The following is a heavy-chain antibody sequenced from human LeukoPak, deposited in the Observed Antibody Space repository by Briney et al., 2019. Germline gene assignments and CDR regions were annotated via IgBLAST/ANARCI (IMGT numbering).Heavy chain of an antibody. CDR1: GFTFSSYG. J-gene: IGHJ4*02. Sequence: GGSLRLSCAASGFTFSSYGMHWVRQAPGKGLEWVAFIRYDGSNKYYADSVKGRFTISRDNSKNTLYLQRNSLRAEDTAVYYCANPNCSRTRCYTGGGGYFDYWGQGTLVTVSS. CDR2: IRYDGSNK. V-gene: IGHV3-30*02. D-gene: IGHD2-2*02. CDR3: ANPNCSRTRCYTGGGGYFDY.